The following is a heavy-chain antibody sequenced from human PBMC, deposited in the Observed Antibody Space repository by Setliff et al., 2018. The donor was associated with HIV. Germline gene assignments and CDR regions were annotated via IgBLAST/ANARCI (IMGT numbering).Heavy chain of an antibody. V-gene: IGHV3-7*03. CDR1: GFTFSTYS. J-gene: IGHJ4*02. Sequence: GGSLRLSCAASGFTFSTYSMNWVRQAPGKGLEWVANIKEDGSEKYYVDSVKGRFTISRDNAQNSLYLQMSSLKVEDTAVYYCARDLAYWGQGTLVTVSS. CDR3: ARDLAY. CDR2: IKEDGSEK.